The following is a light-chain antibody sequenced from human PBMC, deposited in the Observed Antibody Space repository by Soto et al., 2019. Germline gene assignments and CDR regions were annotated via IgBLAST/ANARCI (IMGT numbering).Light chain of an antibody. V-gene: IGLV1-44*01. CDR1: YSNIGSNT. CDR3: SSWDDALNGLVV. CDR2: SNN. Sequence: QSVLTQPPSASGTPGQRVTISCSGSYSNIGSNTVDCYQQLPGTATKLLIYSNNHRPSGVPDRFSCSKSSTSASLAITGLQYYDEADYYCSSWDDALNGLVVFGGGTKLTVL. J-gene: IGLJ2*01.